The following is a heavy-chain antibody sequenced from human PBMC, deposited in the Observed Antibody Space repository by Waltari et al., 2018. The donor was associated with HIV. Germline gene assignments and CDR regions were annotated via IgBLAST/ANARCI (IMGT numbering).Heavy chain of an antibody. Sequence: VQMVEAGGSVGRRGGSRRPSLSDSGFTFGPYVMHWDRQAPCKGLEWVAFIRHDGGEVYYAASVKGRFSISRDNPKNTLYLQMNSLRVEDTAVYYCTTEDRSMVGGAFDYWGQGTLVTVSS. J-gene: IGHJ4*02. CDR1: GFTFGPYV. D-gene: IGHD5-18*01. CDR3: TTEDRSMVGGAFDY. V-gene: IGHV3-30*02. CDR2: IRHDGGEV.